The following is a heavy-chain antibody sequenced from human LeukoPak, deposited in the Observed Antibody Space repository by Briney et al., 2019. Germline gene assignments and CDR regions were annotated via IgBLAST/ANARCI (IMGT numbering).Heavy chain of an antibody. V-gene: IGHV4-34*01. CDR2: INHSGST. J-gene: IGHJ4*02. CDR1: GGSFSGYY. CDR3: ARVPPRFLEPFDY. Sequence: SETLSLTCAVYGGSFSGYYWSWIRQPPGKGLGWIGEINHSGSTNYNPSLKSRVTISVDTSKNQFSLKLSSVTAADTAVYYCARVPPRFLEPFDYWGQGTLVTVSS. D-gene: IGHD3-3*01.